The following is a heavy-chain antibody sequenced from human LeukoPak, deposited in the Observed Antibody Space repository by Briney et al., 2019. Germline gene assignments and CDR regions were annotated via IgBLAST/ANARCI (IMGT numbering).Heavy chain of an antibody. CDR1: GYTFTSYD. J-gene: IGHJ4*02. Sequence: ASVKVSCKASGYTFTSYDINWVRQATGQGLEWMGWMNPNSGNTGYAQKFQGRVTMTRNTSISTAYMELSSPRSEDTAVYYCARRGTRITMVRGVIRSFDYWGQGTLVTVSS. D-gene: IGHD3-10*01. V-gene: IGHV1-8*01. CDR2: MNPNSGNT. CDR3: ARRGTRITMVRGVIRSFDY.